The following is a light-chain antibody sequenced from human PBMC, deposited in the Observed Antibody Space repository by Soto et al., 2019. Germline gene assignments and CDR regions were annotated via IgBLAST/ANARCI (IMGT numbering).Light chain of an antibody. CDR1: HDVSND. Sequence: DIQMTQSPPALSASVGDRGTITCRASHDVSNDLGWFQQKPGKAPKRLIFGASNLESGVPSRFSGTGSGTEFILTITNLQPEDFANYCCLHHTYIWSFGQGTKVDIK. CDR2: GAS. J-gene: IGKJ1*01. V-gene: IGKV1-17*02. CDR3: LHHTYIWS.